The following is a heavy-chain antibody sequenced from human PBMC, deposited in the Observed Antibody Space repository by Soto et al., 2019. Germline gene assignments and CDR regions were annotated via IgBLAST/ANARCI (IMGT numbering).Heavy chain of an antibody. CDR1: GGSISSSHY. Sequence: QLQLQESGPGLVKSSETLSLTCTVSGGSISSSHYWGWIRQPPGKGLEWIGSVFYSGSPYYSPSFKSRITISVDTSKNQFSLRVRCVTATDTAVYFCARHYNTGAFFDYWGQGNLVTVSS. J-gene: IGHJ4*02. V-gene: IGHV4-39*01. CDR2: VFYSGSP. CDR3: ARHYNTGAFFDY. D-gene: IGHD1-20*01.